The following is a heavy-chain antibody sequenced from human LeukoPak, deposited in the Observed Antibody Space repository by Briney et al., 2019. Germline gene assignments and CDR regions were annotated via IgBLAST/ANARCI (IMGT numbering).Heavy chain of an antibody. CDR2: IYYSGST. CDR3: AAYYYDRRALPPSFDY. J-gene: IGHJ4*02. V-gene: IGHV4-59*01. CDR1: GGSISSYY. Sequence: SETLSLACTLAGGSISSYYWSWIRQPPGKGLEWIGYIYYSGSTNYNPSLKRRVPISVDTSKKQFSLKLSSVTAADPAVYYCAAYYYDRRALPPSFDYWGQGILVTVSS. D-gene: IGHD3-22*01.